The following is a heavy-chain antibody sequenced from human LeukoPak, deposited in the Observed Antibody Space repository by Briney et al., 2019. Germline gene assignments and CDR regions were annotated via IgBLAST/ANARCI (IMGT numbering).Heavy chain of an antibody. V-gene: IGHV1-2*02. CDR2: ISPFSGGT. Sequence: ASVKVSCKASGYSFTGYYMNWVRQAPGQGLEWMGWISPFSGGTKYAQKFQGRVTMSRDTSITTAYMELSGLKSDDTAVYYCARDDSLSSWGQGTLVIVSS. D-gene: IGHD3-9*01. J-gene: IGHJ5*02. CDR1: GYSFTGYY. CDR3: ARDDSLSS.